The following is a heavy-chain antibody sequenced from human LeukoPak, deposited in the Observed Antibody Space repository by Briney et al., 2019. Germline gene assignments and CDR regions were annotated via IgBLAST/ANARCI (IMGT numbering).Heavy chain of an antibody. V-gene: IGHV3-9*01. Sequence: GGSLRLSCAASGFTFDDYAMVWVRQPPGKGLEWVSGINWNSADVAYADSVKGRFTISRDNAKNSLYLQMNSLRAEDTAVYYCARDLYYGSGSPLWGQGTLVTVSS. CDR1: GFTFDDYA. J-gene: IGHJ4*02. CDR2: INWNSADV. CDR3: ARDLYYGSGSPL. D-gene: IGHD3-10*01.